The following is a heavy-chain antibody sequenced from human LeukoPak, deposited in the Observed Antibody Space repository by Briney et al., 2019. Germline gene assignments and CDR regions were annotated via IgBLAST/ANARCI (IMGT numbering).Heavy chain of an antibody. CDR2: IPDGGGNT. J-gene: IGHJ6*03. Sequence: PGGSLRLSCAASGLTFSTYGMNWVRQAPGKGLEWVAVIPDGGGNTYYADSVKGRFTISRDNSKNTLYTEMNSLRAEDTAVYYCAKDGSWGDYYFYFYMDVWGKGTTVTVSS. CDR3: AKDGSWGDYYFYFYMDV. CDR1: GLTFSTYG. V-gene: IGHV3-23*01. D-gene: IGHD3-16*01.